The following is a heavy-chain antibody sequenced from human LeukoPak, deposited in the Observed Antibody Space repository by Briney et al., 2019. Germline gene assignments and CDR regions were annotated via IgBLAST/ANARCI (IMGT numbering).Heavy chain of an antibody. D-gene: IGHD3-10*01. Sequence: GGSLRLSCAASGFTFSSYSMNGVRQARGKGREWVSSISSSSSYIYYADSVRSRFTISRDSAKNSLYLQMNSLRAEDTAVYYCARAYGSGRRGTLYYYYYYMDVWGKGTTVTISS. CDR2: ISSSSSYI. CDR3: ARAYGSGRRGTLYYYYYYMDV. J-gene: IGHJ6*03. V-gene: IGHV3-21*01. CDR1: GFTFSSYS.